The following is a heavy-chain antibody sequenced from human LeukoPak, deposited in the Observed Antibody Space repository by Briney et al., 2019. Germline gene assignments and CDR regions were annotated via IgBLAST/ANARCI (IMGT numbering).Heavy chain of an antibody. CDR2: TYYRSKWYN. Sequence: SQTLSLTCAISGDSVSSNSAAWNWIRQSPSRGLEWLGRTYYRSKWYNDYAVSMKSRITINPDTSKNQFSLQLNSVTPEDTAVYYCARAPYGGNSGASYNWFDPWGQGTLVTVSS. V-gene: IGHV6-1*01. CDR3: ARAPYGGNSGASYNWFDP. J-gene: IGHJ5*02. D-gene: IGHD4-23*01. CDR1: GDSVSSNSAA.